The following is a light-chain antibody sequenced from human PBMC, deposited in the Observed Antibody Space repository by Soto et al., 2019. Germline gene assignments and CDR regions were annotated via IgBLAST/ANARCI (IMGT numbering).Light chain of an antibody. CDR2: GNR. Sequence: QTVVTQPPSVSGAPGQRVTISCTGNSSNLGAGYDVHWYQQLPGAAPKLVIFGNRDRPSGVPERFSGSKSGTSASLAITGLQAEDEADYYCQAYDYSLTASVFGGGTKVTVL. J-gene: IGLJ3*02. CDR1: SSNLGAGYD. V-gene: IGLV1-40*01. CDR3: QAYDYSLTASV.